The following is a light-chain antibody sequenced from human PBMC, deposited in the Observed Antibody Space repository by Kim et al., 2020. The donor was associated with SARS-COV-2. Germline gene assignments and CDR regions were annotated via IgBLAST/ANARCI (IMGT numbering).Light chain of an antibody. CDR3: QQYYSTPHT. CDR1: QSVLYSSNNKNY. J-gene: IGKJ2*01. V-gene: IGKV4-1*01. Sequence: DIVMTQSPDSLAVSLGERATINCKSSQSVLYSSNNKNYLAWYQQKPGQPPKLLIYWASTRESGVPDRFSGSGSETDFTLTISSLQAEDVAVYYCQQYYSTPHTFGQGTKLEI. CDR2: WAS.